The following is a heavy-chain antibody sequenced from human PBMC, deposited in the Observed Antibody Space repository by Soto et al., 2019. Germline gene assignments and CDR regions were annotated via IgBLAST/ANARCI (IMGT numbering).Heavy chain of an antibody. D-gene: IGHD2-15*01. CDR1: GFTFSSYG. CDR3: ARDGGSDVVVVAATGSWFDP. V-gene: IGHV3-33*01. CDR2: IWYDGSNK. Sequence: GGSLRLSCAASGFTFSSYGMHWVRQAPGKGLEWVAVIWYDGSNKYYADSVKGRFTISRDNSKNTLYLQMNSLRAEDTAVYYCARDGGSDVVVVAATGSWFDPWGQGTLVTVSS. J-gene: IGHJ5*02.